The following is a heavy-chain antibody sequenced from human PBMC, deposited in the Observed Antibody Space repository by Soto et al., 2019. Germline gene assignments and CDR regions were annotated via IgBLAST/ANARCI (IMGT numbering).Heavy chain of an antibody. CDR3: AKDLNFLGRYFDWLGY. J-gene: IGHJ4*02. Sequence: GGSLRLSCAASGFTFSSYGMHWVRQAPGKGLEWVAVISYDGSNKYYADSVKGRFTISRDNSKNTLYLQMNSLRAEDTAVYYCAKDLNFLGRYFDWLGYWGQGTLVTVSS. CDR1: GFTFSSYG. V-gene: IGHV3-30*18. D-gene: IGHD3-9*01. CDR2: ISYDGSNK.